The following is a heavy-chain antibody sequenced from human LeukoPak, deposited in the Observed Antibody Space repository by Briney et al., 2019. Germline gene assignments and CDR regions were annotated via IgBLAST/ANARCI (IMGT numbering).Heavy chain of an antibody. J-gene: IGHJ5*02. CDR1: GFTFSSYD. D-gene: IGHD3-10*01. Sequence: PGGSLRLSCAASGFTFSSYDMSWVRQAPGKGLEWVTAISGSGGSTYYADSVKGRFTISRDNSKNTLYLQMNSLRAEDTAVYYCAKDHGFRGVIITAWFDPWGQGTLVTVSS. V-gene: IGHV3-23*01. CDR2: ISGSGGST. CDR3: AKDHGFRGVIITAWFDP.